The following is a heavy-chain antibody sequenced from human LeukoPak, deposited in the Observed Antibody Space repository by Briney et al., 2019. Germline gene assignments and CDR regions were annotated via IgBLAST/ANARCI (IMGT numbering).Heavy chain of an antibody. CDR2: INPNSGGT. J-gene: IGHJ4*02. D-gene: IGHD3-10*01. CDR3: ARDRDYGSGIFDY. Sequence: ASVKVSCKASGYTFTGHYMHWVRQAPGQGLEWMGWINPNSGGTNYAQKFQGRVTMTRDTSISTAYMELSRLRSDDTAVYYCARDRDYGSGIFDYWGQGTLVTVSS. CDR1: GYTFTGHY. V-gene: IGHV1-2*02.